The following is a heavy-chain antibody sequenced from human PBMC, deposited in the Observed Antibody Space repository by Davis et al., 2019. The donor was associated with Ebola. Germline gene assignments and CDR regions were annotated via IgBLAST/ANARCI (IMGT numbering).Heavy chain of an antibody. CDR3: AKDAISKWEVSPRYYYYYMDV. J-gene: IGHJ6*03. CDR2: IGGSGGST. V-gene: IGHV3-23*01. Sequence: GESLKISCGASGFSFSSYAMTWVRQAPGKGLEWVSAIGGSGGSTYYADSVKGRFTISSDNSMNTVYLQMNSLRADDTAVYYCAKDAISKWEVSPRYYYYYMDVWGKGTTVTVSS. CDR1: GFSFSSYA. D-gene: IGHD1-26*01.